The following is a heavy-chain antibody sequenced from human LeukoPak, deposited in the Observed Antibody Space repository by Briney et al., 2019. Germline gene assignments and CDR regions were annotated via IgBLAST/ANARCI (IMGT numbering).Heavy chain of an antibody. Sequence: GGSLRLSCAASGFRFSDYYMSWIRQAPGKGLEWVSYLSRRSNFIEYAECVKGRFTISRDNAKNSLYLQMNSLRAEDTAVYYCARVLGVPTVWDFWGQGALVTVSS. D-gene: IGHD4-11*01. V-gene: IGHV3-11*01. CDR1: GFRFSDYY. J-gene: IGHJ4*02. CDR3: ARVLGVPTVWDF. CDR2: LSRRSNFI.